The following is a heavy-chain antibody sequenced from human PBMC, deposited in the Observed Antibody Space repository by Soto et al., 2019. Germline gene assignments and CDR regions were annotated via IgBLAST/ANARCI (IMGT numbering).Heavy chain of an antibody. CDR1: GFTFTKAW. Sequence: EVQLLESGGGLVKPGGSLRLSCAASGFTFTKAWMTWVRQAPGKGLEWVGRIKSRGDGGTTDYAASGKDRFIISRDDSTDTLYLHMNRLKTDDTAVYYCTTASQWLPPYSWGQGALVTVSS. J-gene: IGHJ4*02. V-gene: IGHV3-15*01. CDR2: IKSRGDGGTT. D-gene: IGHD6-19*01. CDR3: TTASQWLPPYS.